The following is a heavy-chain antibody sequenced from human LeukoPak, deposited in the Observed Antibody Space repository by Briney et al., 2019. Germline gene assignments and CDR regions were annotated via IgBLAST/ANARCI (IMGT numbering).Heavy chain of an antibody. D-gene: IGHD2-8*01. J-gene: IGHJ6*02. Sequence: SETLSLTCAVYGGSFSGYYWSWIRQPPGKGLEWIGEINHSGSTNYNPSLKSRVTISVDTSKNQFSLKLSSVTAADTAVYYCGGVSYYYGMDVWGQGTTVTVSS. V-gene: IGHV4-34*01. CDR1: GGSFSGYY. CDR3: GGVSYYYGMDV. CDR2: INHSGST.